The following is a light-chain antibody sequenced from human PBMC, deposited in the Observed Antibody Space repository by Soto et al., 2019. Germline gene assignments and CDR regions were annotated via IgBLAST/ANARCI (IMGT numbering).Light chain of an antibody. V-gene: IGKV1-12*01. J-gene: IGKJ4*01. CDR2: MAS. Sequence: DIPMAQSPSSVSASVGDRVTITCRASQVISSWLAWYQQKPRKAPKLLIYMASNLQSGVPSRFSGSGSGTEFTLTISSLQPEDFATYYCQQASSFPLTFGGGTKVEIK. CDR3: QQASSFPLT. CDR1: QVISSW.